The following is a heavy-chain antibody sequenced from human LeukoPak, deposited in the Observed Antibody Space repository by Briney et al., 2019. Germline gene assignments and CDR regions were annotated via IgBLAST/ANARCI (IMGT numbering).Heavy chain of an antibody. CDR2: VSAGHHA. Sequence: GGSLRLSCTASGLTLGGHDMHWVRQTTGDGLEWFAAVSAGHHAFYAGSVKGRFTVSREDAKNSLFLQMNSLRAGDTAIYYCVREARGYHYTYFDYWGQGSLVTVSS. D-gene: IGHD5-18*01. CDR3: VREARGYHYTYFDY. CDR1: GLTLGGHD. J-gene: IGHJ4*02. V-gene: IGHV3-13*01.